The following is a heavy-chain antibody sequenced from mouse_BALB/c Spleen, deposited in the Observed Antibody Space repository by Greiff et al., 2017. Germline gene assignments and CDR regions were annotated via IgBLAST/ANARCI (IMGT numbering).Heavy chain of an antibody. Sequence: VQLQQPGAELVKPGTSVKLSCKASGYNFTSYWINWVKLRPGQGLEWIGDIYPGSGSTNYNEKFKSKATLTVDTSSSTAYMQLSSLASEDSALYYCAREGTTVVAPDYWGQGTTLTVSS. J-gene: IGHJ2*01. CDR3: AREGTTVVAPDY. CDR1: GYNFTSYW. V-gene: IGHV1-55*01. D-gene: IGHD1-1*01. CDR2: IYPGSGST.